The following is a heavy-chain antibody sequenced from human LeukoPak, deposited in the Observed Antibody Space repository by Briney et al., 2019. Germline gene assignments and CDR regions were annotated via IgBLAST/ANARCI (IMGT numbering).Heavy chain of an antibody. CDR3: RVTMIVEDY. Sequence: SETLSLTCTVSGGSISSSSYYWGWVRQPPGKGLEWIGEIYHSGSTNYNPSLKSRVTISVDKSKNQFSLKLSSVTAADTAVYYCRVTMIVEDYWGQGTLVTVSS. CDR2: IYHSGST. J-gene: IGHJ4*02. V-gene: IGHV4-39*07. D-gene: IGHD3-22*01. CDR1: GGSISSSSYY.